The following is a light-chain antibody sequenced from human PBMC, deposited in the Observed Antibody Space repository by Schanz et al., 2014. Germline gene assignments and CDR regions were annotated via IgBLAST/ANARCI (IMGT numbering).Light chain of an antibody. V-gene: IGLV2-14*03. CDR3: NSYAGNNGGV. CDR2: DVS. Sequence: QSALTQPASVSGSPGQSITISCTGTSSDVGTYNYVSWYQHHPGKAPKLMIYDVSDRPSGVSNRFSGSKSGNTASLTISGLQTEDEADYYCNSYAGNNGGVFGGGTKLTVL. CDR1: SSDVGTYNY. J-gene: IGLJ3*02.